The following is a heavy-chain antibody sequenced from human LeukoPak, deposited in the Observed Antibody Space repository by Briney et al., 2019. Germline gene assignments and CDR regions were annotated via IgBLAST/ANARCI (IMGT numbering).Heavy chain of an antibody. Sequence: PGRSLRLSCAASMLTVSGKYMTWVRQAPGKGLDWVSVIYKNNNTYHADSVRGRFTISRDNSRNTVYLQMNSLRAEDTAVYYCARGWSGYDYWGQGTLVTVSS. V-gene: IGHV3-53*01. D-gene: IGHD3-10*01. CDR2: IYKNNNT. J-gene: IGHJ4*02. CDR3: ARGWSGYDY. CDR1: MLTVSGKY.